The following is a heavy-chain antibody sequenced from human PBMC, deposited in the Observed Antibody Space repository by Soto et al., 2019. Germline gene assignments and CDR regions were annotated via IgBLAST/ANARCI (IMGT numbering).Heavy chain of an antibody. Sequence: LSETLSLTCTVSGGSISSSSYYWGWIRQPPGKGLEWIGSIYYSGSAYYNPSLKSRVTISVDTSKNQFSLKLSSVTAADTAVYYCARHRSSGWVGRLKVHYYALEVCGQGTTVTLSS. V-gene: IGHV4-39*01. CDR2: IYYSGSA. CDR3: ARHRSSGWVGRLKVHYYALEV. J-gene: IGHJ6*02. D-gene: IGHD6-19*01. CDR1: GGSISSSSYY.